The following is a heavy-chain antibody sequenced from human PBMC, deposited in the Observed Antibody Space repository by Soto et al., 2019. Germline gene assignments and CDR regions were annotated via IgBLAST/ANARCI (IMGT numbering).Heavy chain of an antibody. V-gene: IGHV4-34*01. CDR3: ARGLRDGYYYYYYYGMDV. J-gene: IGHJ6*02. D-gene: IGHD1-26*01. CDR1: GGSFSGYY. Sequence: SETLSLTCAVYGGSFSGYYWSWIRQPPGKGLEWIGEINHSGSTNYNPSLKSRVTISVDTSKNQFSLKLSSVTAADTAVYYCARGLRDGYYYYYYYGMDVWGQGTTVTVSS. CDR2: INHSGST.